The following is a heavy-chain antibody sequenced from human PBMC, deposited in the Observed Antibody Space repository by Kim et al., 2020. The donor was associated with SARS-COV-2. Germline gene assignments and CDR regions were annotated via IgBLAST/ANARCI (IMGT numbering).Heavy chain of an antibody. CDR3: ARYFSPPHYYYYGMDV. CDR1: GFTVSSNY. CDR2: IYSGGCT. V-gene: IGHV3-66*01. J-gene: IGHJ6*02. D-gene: IGHD3-9*01. Sequence: GGSLRLSCAASGFTVSSNYMSWVRQAPGKGLEWVSVIYSGGCTYYADSVKGRFTISRDNSKNTLYLQMNSLRAEDTAVYYCARYFSPPHYYYYGMDVWGQGTTVTVSS.